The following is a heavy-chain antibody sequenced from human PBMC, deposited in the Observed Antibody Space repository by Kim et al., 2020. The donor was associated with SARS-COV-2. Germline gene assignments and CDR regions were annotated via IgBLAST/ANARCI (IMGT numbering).Heavy chain of an antibody. CDR2: I. D-gene: IGHD6-13*01. Sequence: IYYADSVKGRFTISRDNAKNSLYLQMNSLRAEDTAVYYCARRGSSSLPDYWGQGTLVTVSS. CDR3: ARRGSSSLPDY. J-gene: IGHJ4*02. V-gene: IGHV3-21*01.